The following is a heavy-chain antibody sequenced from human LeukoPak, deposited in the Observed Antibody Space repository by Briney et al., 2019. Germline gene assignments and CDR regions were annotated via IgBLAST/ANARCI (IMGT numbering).Heavy chain of an antibody. CDR2: ISVYNGDT. V-gene: IGHV1-18*01. CDR3: ASINHYDSSGSYFDY. CDR1: GYTSTAYG. Sequence: ASLKVSCKASGYTSTAYGTTWVRQAPGQGREWMGWISVYNGDTNYAQKLQGRVTMTTEISTSTAYMELRSLRSNDTAVYYCASINHYDSSGSYFDYWGQGTLVTVSS. J-gene: IGHJ4*02. D-gene: IGHD3-22*01.